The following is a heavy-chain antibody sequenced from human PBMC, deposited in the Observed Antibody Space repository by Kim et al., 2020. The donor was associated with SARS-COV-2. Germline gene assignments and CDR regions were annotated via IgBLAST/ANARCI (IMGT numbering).Heavy chain of an antibody. V-gene: IGHV4-34*01. CDR3: ARGMNGGKGA. J-gene: IGHJ5*02. CDR1: GGSFSGYY. Sequence: SETLSLTCAVYGGSFSGYYWSWIRQPPGKGLEWIGEINHSGSTNYNPSLKSRVTISVDTSKNQFSLKLSSVTAADTAVYYCARGMNGGKGAWGQGTLVTVSS. CDR2: INHSGST. D-gene: IGHD2-8*01.